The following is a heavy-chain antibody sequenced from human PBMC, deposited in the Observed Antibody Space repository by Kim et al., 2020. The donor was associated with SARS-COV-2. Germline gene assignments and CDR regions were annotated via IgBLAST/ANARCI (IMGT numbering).Heavy chain of an antibody. CDR3: ARSYYDYVWGSYREGVYYGMDV. D-gene: IGHD3-16*01. V-gene: IGHV3-7*01. CDR1: GFTFSSYG. J-gene: IGHJ6*02. CDR2: IKQDGSGK. Sequence: GGSLRLSCAASGFTFSSYGMSWVRQAPGKGLEWVANIKQDGSGKYYVDSVKGRFTISRDNAKNSLYLQMNSLRAEDTAVYYCARSYYDYVWGSYREGVYYGMDVWGQGTTVTVSS.